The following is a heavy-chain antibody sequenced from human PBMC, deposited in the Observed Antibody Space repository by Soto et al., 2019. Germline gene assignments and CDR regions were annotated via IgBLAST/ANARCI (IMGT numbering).Heavy chain of an antibody. Sequence: GGSLRLSCAASGFSFNIYGMSWVRQAPGKGLEWVSSISGSGGSTYYTDSVRGRFTISRDNSKNTLYLQINSLRVEDTAVYYCARGPTGHYFHSTLYYFDYWGQGTLVTVSS. J-gene: IGHJ4*02. D-gene: IGHD3-22*01. V-gene: IGHV3-23*01. CDR1: GFSFNIYG. CDR2: ISGSGGST. CDR3: ARGPTGHYFHSTLYYFDY.